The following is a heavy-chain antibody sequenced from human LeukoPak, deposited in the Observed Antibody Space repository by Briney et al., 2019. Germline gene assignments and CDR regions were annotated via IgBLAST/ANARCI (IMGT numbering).Heavy chain of an antibody. J-gene: IGHJ4*02. CDR3: TTRSPARYCSDGACYSSADY. Sequence: GGSLRLSCAASGFSFSDAWTNWVRQAPGKGLEWVGHIKSKVDGGTPDYVAPVKGRFTISRDDSRNTLYLQMSSLNTEDTAVYYCTTRSPARYCSDGACYSSADYWGQGTLVTVSS. V-gene: IGHV3-15*07. CDR2: IKSKVDGGTP. D-gene: IGHD2-15*01. CDR1: GFSFSDAW.